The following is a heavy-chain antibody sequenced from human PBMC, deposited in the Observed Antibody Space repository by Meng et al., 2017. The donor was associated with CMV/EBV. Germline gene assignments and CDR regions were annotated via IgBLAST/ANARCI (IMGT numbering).Heavy chain of an antibody. D-gene: IGHD3-22*01. CDR1: GFTFSSYE. CDR3: ARGKFYYDSSGYYAFYH. Sequence: GESLKITCAASGFTFSSYEMNWVRQAPGKGLEWVSYISSSGDTTYYADSVRGRFTISRDNARNPLFLQMNSLRAEDTAVYYCARGKFYYDSSGYYAFYHWGQGTRVTVSS. J-gene: IGHJ4*02. V-gene: IGHV3-48*03. CDR2: ISSSGDTT.